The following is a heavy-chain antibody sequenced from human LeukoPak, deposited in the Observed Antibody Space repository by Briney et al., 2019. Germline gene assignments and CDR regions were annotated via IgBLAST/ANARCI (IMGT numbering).Heavy chain of an antibody. D-gene: IGHD6-19*01. CDR1: GGSFSGYY. V-gene: IGHV4-34*10. Sequence: SETLSLTCAVYGGSFSGYYWSWIRQLPGKGLEWIEEINDSGSTNYNPSLKSRVTMSVDTSKNQFSLKLSSVTAADTAVYYCARDKRVAVAGTYIYYYYTDVWGNGTTVTISS. CDR3: ARDKRVAVAGTYIYYYYTDV. J-gene: IGHJ6*03. CDR2: INDSGST.